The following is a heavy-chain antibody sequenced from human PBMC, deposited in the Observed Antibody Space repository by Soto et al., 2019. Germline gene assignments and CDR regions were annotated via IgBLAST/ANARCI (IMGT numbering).Heavy chain of an antibody. Sequence: SETLSLTCTVSGGSISGSSYYWGWLRQPPGKGLEWIGSIYYSGSTYYNPSLKSRVTISVDTSKNQFSLKLSSVTAADTAVYYCARSSAVITTLDYFDYWGQGTLVTVSS. CDR3: ARSSAVITTLDYFDY. CDR1: GGSISGSSYY. D-gene: IGHD3-22*01. J-gene: IGHJ4*02. V-gene: IGHV4-39*01. CDR2: IYYSGST.